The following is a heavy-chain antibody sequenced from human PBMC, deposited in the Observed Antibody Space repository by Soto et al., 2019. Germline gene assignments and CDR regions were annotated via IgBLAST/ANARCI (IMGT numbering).Heavy chain of an antibody. CDR2: IYYSGST. Sequence: SETLSLTCTVSGGSISSSRYYWCWIRQPPGKGLEWIGSIYYSGSTYYNPSLKSRVTISVDTSKNQFSLKLSSVTAADTAVYYCARAVAYYDYIWGSYRTFDYWGQGTLVTAPQ. V-gene: IGHV4-39*01. J-gene: IGHJ4*02. CDR1: GGSISSSRYY. D-gene: IGHD3-16*02. CDR3: ARAVAYYDYIWGSYRTFDY.